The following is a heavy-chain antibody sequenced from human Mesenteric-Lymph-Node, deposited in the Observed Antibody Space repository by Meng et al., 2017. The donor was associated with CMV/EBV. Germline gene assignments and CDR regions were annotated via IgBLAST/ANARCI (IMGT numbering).Heavy chain of an antibody. CDR3: ARDFRYCSSTSCYTVGYGMDV. V-gene: IGHV3-30-3*01. CDR2: ISYDGSNK. CDR1: GFTFSSYA. D-gene: IGHD2-2*02. J-gene: IGHJ6*02. Sequence: SCAASGFTFSSYAMHWVRQAPGKGLEWVAVISYDGSNKYYADSVKGRFTISRDNSKNTLYLQMNSLRAEDTAVYYCARDFRYCSSTSCYTVGYGMDVWGQGTTVTVSS.